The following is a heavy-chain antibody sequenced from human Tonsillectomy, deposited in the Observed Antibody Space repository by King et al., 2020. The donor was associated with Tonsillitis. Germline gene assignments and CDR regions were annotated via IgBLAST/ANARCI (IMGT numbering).Heavy chain of an antibody. Sequence: QLVQSGAEVKKPGASVKVSCKASGYTFTGYYMHWVRQAPGQGLEWMGWINPNSGDTNYAQKFQGRVTMTRDTSISTAYMELSRLRSDDTAVYYCARDYDFWSGAGGFDYWGQGTLVTVS. V-gene: IGHV1-2*02. CDR2: INPNSGDT. D-gene: IGHD3-3*01. J-gene: IGHJ4*02. CDR1: GYTFTGYY. CDR3: ARDYDFWSGAGGFDY.